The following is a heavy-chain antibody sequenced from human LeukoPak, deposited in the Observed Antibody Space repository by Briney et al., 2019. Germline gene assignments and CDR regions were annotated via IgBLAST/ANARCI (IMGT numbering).Heavy chain of an antibody. CDR1: GFTFSNYG. V-gene: IGHV3-23*01. D-gene: IGHD4-17*01. Sequence: PGGSLRLSCAASGFTFSNYGMSWVRQAPGKGLEWVSSISGSGDSTYYADSVKGRFTISRDNAKNSLYLQMNSLRAEDTAVYYCAREEDNDYGDTNWGQGTLVTVSS. J-gene: IGHJ4*02. CDR3: AREEDNDYGDTN. CDR2: ISGSGDST.